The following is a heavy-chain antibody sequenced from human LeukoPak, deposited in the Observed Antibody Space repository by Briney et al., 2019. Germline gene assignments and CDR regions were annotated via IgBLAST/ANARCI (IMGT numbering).Heavy chain of an antibody. Sequence: KTSETLSLTCTVSGGSISSSSYYWSWIRQPPGKGLEWIGYIYHSGSTYYNPSLKSRVTISVDRSKNQFSLKLSSVTAADTAVYYCARGVRWYYYGSGSYHWGQGTLVTVSS. D-gene: IGHD3-10*01. V-gene: IGHV4-30-2*01. CDR3: ARGVRWYYYGSGSYH. J-gene: IGHJ4*02. CDR2: IYHSGST. CDR1: GGSISSSSYY.